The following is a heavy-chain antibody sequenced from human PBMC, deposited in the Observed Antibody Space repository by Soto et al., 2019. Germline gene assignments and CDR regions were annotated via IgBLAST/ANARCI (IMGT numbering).Heavy chain of an antibody. CDR1: GYTFTSYG. CDR3: ARTQTYCGGDCRREN. J-gene: IGHJ4*02. V-gene: IGHV1-18*04. D-gene: IGHD2-21*02. CDR2: ISAYNGNT. Sequence: ASVKVSCKASGYTFTSYGISWVRQAPGQGLEWMGWISAYNGNTNYAQKLQGRVTMTTDTSTSTAYMELRSLRSDDTAVYYCARTQTYCGGDCRRENWGQGTLVTVSS.